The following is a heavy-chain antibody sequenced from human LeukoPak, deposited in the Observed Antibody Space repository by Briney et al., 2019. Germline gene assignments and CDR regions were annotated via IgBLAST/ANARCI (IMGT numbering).Heavy chain of an antibody. CDR3: ASLTMVRGVIIADY. CDR1: GGSISSSTYF. J-gene: IGHJ4*02. D-gene: IGHD3-10*01. Sequence: SETLSLTCTVSGGSISSSTYFWGWIRQPPGKGLEWIGSIYYYSGSTYYNPSLKSRVTISVDTSKDQFSLRLSSVTAADTAVYYCASLTMVRGVIIADYWGQGTLVTVSS. V-gene: IGHV4-39*07. CDR2: IYYYSGST.